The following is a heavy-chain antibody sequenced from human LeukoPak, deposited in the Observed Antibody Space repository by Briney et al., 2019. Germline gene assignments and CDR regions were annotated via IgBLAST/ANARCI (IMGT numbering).Heavy chain of an antibody. D-gene: IGHD6-6*01. CDR2: ISYDGSNK. CDR1: GFTFSSYA. CDR3: ARDLVGMARIYYYYYMDV. V-gene: IGHV3-30*04. J-gene: IGHJ6*03. Sequence: PGGSLRLSCAASGFTFSSYAMHWVRQAPGKGLEWVAIISYDGSNKYYADSVKGRFTISRDNAKNSLYLQMNSLRAEDTAVYYCARDLVGMARIYYYYYMDVWGKGTTVTVSS.